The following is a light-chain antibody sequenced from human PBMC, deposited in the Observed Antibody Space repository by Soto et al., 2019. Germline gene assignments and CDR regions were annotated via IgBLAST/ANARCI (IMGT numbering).Light chain of an antibody. Sequence: EIVMTQSPATLAVSPGERATLSCRASQGVSSRLAWYQQKPGQAPRLLIYDVSTRASDTPARFSGSGSGTEFTLTISSLQSEDFASYYCQQYTDWHPWTFGQGTKVEIK. J-gene: IGKJ1*01. CDR3: QQYTDWHPWT. CDR1: QGVSSR. CDR2: DVS. V-gene: IGKV3-15*01.